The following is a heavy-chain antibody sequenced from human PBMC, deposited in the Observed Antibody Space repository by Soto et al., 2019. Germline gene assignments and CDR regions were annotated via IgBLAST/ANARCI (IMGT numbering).Heavy chain of an antibody. CDR2: VYYRGST. CDR3: ARLGCSGGACPFDY. V-gene: IGHV4-59*01. CDR1: GGSISSYY. D-gene: IGHD2-15*01. Sequence: TLSLTCTVSGGSISSYYWSWIRQPPGKGLEWIGYVYYRGSTDYNTSLKSRVTISVDTSKNQFSLKLNSVTAADTAVYYCARLGCSGGACPFDYWGQGALVTVSS. J-gene: IGHJ4*02.